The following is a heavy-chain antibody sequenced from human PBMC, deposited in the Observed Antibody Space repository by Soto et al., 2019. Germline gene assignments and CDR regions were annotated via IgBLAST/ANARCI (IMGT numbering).Heavy chain of an antibody. D-gene: IGHD2-8*02. CDR1: GYNFSDYY. CDR3: AREISGGGTLNWFDP. Sequence: ASVKVSCKASGYNFSDYYIHWVRQAPGQGLEWLGWVSPKSGGTNYAQKFKGRVTMTRDTSSNTVYMDLSGLKSDDTAVFYCAREISGGGTLNWFDPWGQGTLVTVS. J-gene: IGHJ5*02. CDR2: VSPKSGGT. V-gene: IGHV1-2*02.